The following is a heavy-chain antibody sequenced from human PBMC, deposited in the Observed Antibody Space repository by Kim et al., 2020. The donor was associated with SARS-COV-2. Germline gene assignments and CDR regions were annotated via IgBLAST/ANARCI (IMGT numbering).Heavy chain of an antibody. D-gene: IGHD3-3*02. CDR3: TSVLGN. V-gene: IGHV3-15*01. Sequence: TEGGTTDYAAPVQGRFTISREDSKNTVYLQMTSVKAGDTAVYYCTSVLGNWGQGTLVTVSS. J-gene: IGHJ1*01. CDR2: TEGGTT.